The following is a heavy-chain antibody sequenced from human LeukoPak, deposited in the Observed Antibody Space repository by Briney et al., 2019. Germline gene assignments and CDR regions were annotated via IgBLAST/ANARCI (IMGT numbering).Heavy chain of an antibody. D-gene: IGHD3-16*01. Sequence: GSLRLSCAASGFTVSSNYMSWVRQAPGKGLEWVSVIYSGGSTYYADSVKGRFTISRDNSKNTLYLQMNSLRADDTAVYYCARGRRILGGPENAGDFFDFWGQGTLVTVSS. J-gene: IGHJ4*01. V-gene: IGHV3-53*05. CDR3: ARGRRILGGPENAGDFFDF. CDR2: IYSGGST. CDR1: GFTVSSNY.